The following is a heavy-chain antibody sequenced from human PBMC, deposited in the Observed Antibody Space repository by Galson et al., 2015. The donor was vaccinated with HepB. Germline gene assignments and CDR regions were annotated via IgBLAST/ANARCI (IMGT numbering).Heavy chain of an antibody. D-gene: IGHD4-17*01. J-gene: IGHJ5*02. CDR2: ISYDGTNQ. CDR3: VSPHDYGDYRMGSFGS. V-gene: IGHV3-30*01. CDR1: GFTFSSYA. Sequence: SLRLSCAASGFTFSSYAMHWVRQAPGKGLQWVAVISYDGTNQNHADSVKGRFTISRDNSQNTLYLQMNSLRPEDTAVYYCVSPHDYGDYRMGSFGSWGQGTLVTVSS.